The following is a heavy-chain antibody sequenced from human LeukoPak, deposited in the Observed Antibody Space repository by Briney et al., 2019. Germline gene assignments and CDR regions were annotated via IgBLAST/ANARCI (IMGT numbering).Heavy chain of an antibody. D-gene: IGHD4/OR15-4a*01. CDR3: ARDSDYGTFLKGRFDS. V-gene: IGHV3-33*01. CDR2: IWYDGSNK. Sequence: PGRSLRLSCAASGFTFSGYGMHWVRQAPGKGLEWVALIWYDGSNKYYADSMKGRFTISRDNSKNTLYLQMNSLRAEDTAVYYCARDSDYGTFLKGRFDSWGQGTLVTVSS. CDR1: GFTFSGYG. J-gene: IGHJ4*02.